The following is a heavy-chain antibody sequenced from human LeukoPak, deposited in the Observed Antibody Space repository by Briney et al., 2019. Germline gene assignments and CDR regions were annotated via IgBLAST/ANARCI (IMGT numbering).Heavy chain of an antibody. V-gene: IGHV4-59*01. CDR2: IYYSGST. CDR3: ARGLRFGSDPYYFDY. CDR1: GGYISSYY. J-gene: IGHJ4*02. D-gene: IGHD3-3*01. Sequence: SETLSLTCTVSGGYISSYYWSWIRQPPGKGLEWIGYIYYSGSTNYNPSLKSRVTISVDASKNQFSLKLSSVSAADTAVYYCARGLRFGSDPYYFDYWGQGTLVTVSS.